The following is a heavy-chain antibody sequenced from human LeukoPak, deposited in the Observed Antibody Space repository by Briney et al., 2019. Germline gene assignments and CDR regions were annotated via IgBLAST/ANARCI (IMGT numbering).Heavy chain of an antibody. V-gene: IGHV4-39*01. CDR2: IYYSGST. CDR3: ADYRFSYFDY. Sequence: SETLSLTCTVSGGSISSSSYYWGWIRQPPGKGLEWIGSIYYSGSTYYNPSLKSRVTISVDTSKNQFSLKLSSVTASDTAVYYCADYRFSYFDYWSQGTLVTVSS. CDR1: GGSISSSSYY. J-gene: IGHJ4*02. D-gene: IGHD3-16*01.